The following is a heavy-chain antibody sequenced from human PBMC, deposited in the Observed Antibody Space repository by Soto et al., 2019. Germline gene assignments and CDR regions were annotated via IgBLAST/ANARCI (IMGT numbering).Heavy chain of an antibody. V-gene: IGHV4-30-4*01. D-gene: IGHD3-22*01. CDR1: GGSISSGDYY. Sequence: SETLSLTCTVSGGSISSGDYYWSWIRQPPGKGLEWIGYIYYSGSTYYNPSLKGRVTISVDTSKNQFSLKLSSVTAADTAAYYCAREVVRYYYDSSGYQDAFDIWGQGTMVTVSS. J-gene: IGHJ3*02. CDR3: AREVVRYYYDSSGYQDAFDI. CDR2: IYYSGST.